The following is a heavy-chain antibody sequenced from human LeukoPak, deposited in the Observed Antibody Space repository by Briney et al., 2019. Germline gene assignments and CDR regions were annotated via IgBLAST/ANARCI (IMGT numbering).Heavy chain of an antibody. Sequence: SGTLSLTCTVSGGSISSYYWSWIRQPPGTGLEWIGSIYPSGSTFYNPSLKSRVTISVDTSKNQFSLRLSSVTAADTAVYYCARSYASSWYWNWFDPWGQGTLVTVSS. V-gene: IGHV4-4*08. CDR2: IYPSGST. J-gene: IGHJ5*02. CDR3: ARSYASSWYWNWFDP. D-gene: IGHD6-13*01. CDR1: GGSISSYY.